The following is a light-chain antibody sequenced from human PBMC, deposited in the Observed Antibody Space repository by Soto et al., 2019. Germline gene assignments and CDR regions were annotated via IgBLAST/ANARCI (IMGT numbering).Light chain of an antibody. Sequence: QSVLTQPPSASGTPGQSVTISCSGSGSNIGSNSVSWYQQVPGTAPKLLTYGDNRRPSGVPDRFTGSKSGTSASLAISGLQSEDEADYYCESWDDSPSGLVLFGGGTKVTVL. V-gene: IGLV1-44*01. CDR2: GDN. J-gene: IGLJ2*01. CDR1: GSNIGSNS. CDR3: ESWDDSPSGLVL.